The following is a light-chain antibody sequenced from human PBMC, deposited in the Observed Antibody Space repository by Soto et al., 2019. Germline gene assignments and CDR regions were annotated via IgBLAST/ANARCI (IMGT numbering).Light chain of an antibody. V-gene: IGLV2-14*01. Sequence: QSALTQPASVSGFPGQSITISCTGTTSDIGGYNYVSWYQQHPGKAPKLMIYEVTDRPSGVSDRFSGSKSGNTASLTISGLQAEDEADYYCSSYTSSSTLDVLFGGGTKLTVL. J-gene: IGLJ2*01. CDR3: SSYTSSSTLDVL. CDR1: TSDIGGYNY. CDR2: EVT.